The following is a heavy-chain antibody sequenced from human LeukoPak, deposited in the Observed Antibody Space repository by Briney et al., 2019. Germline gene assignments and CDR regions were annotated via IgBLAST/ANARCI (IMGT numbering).Heavy chain of an antibody. CDR3: ARVPTRVGYFDY. D-gene: IGHD3-10*02. J-gene: IGHJ4*02. V-gene: IGHV1-46*01. Sequence: ASVKVSCKASGYTFTSYGISWVRQAPGQGLEWMGIINPSGGSTSYAQKFQGRVTMTRDTSTSTVYMELSSLRSEDTAVYYRARVPTRVGYFDYWGQGTLVTVSS. CDR2: INPSGGST. CDR1: GYTFTSYG.